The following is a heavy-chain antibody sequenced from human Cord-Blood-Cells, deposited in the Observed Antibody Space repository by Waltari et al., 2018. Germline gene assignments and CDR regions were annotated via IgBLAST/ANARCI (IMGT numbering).Heavy chain of an antibody. CDR3: ARIEYCGGDCYDAFDI. Sequence: QVTLKESGPVLVKPTETLTLTCTVPGFSLSNARLAVSWTGQPPGKALEWLAHTFSNDEKTYSTSLKSRLTISKDTSKSQVVLTMTNMDPVDTATYSCARIEYCGGDCYDAFDIWGQGTMVTVSS. V-gene: IGHV2-26*01. J-gene: IGHJ3*02. CDR1: GFSLSNARLA. CDR2: TFSNDEK. D-gene: IGHD2-21*01.